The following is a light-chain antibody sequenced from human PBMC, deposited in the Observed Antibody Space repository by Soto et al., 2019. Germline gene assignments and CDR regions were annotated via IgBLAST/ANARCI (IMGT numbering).Light chain of an antibody. CDR3: QQYYSYSYT. CDR1: QGISSC. V-gene: IGKV1-8*01. CDR2: GAS. J-gene: IGKJ4*01. Sequence: IRMTQSPSPFSASIGDRVTITFRASQGISSCLAWYQQKPGKAPKLLIYGASSLQSGVPSRFSGSGSGTEFTLSISSLQSEDFANYYCQQYYSYSYTLGGGTKVESK.